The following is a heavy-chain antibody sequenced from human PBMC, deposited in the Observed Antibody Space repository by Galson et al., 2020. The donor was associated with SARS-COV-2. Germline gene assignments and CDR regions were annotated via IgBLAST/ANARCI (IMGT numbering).Heavy chain of an antibody. V-gene: IGHV3-11*06. CDR2: ISSSSSYT. CDR1: GFIFSDYY. D-gene: IGHD3-22*01. CDR3: ARDPRVPYDSSALWAFDI. J-gene: IGHJ3*02. Sequence: GESLKISCAASGFIFSDYYMSWIRQAPGKGLEWVSYISSSSSYTNYADSVKGRFTISRDNAKNSLYLQMNSLRAEDTAVYYCARDPRVPYDSSALWAFDIWGQGTMVTVSS.